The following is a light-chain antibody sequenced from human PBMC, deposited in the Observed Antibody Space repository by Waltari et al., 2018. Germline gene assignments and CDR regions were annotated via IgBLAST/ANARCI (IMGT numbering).Light chain of an antibody. J-gene: IGLJ3*02. V-gene: IGLV2-14*01. CDR1: STDLGGYQY. Sequence: QSALTQPASVSGSPGQSITISCPGTSTDLGGYQYVPWYQHHPGRAPKLILYEVSDRPSGISYRFSGSKSGSTASLTIAGLQAEDEGHYYCASYTSSGTLVFGGGTELTVL. CDR3: ASYTSSGTLV. CDR2: EVS.